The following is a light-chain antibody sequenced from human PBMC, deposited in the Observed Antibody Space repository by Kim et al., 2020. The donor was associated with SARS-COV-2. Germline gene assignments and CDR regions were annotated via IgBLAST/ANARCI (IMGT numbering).Light chain of an antibody. J-gene: IGKJ4*01. CDR1: QIVLNSY. Sequence: LSPGEGATLSCTASQIVLNSYLAWYQQKPGQAPRLLISGASNRATGIPDRFRGSGSVTDFTLTISRLEPEDSAVYYCQQYGSSPLTFGGGTKLEI. CDR3: QQYGSSPLT. V-gene: IGKV3-20*01. CDR2: GAS.